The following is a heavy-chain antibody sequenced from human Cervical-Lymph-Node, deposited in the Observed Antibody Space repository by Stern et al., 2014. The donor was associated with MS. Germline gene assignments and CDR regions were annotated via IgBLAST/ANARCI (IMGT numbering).Heavy chain of an antibody. Sequence: EVQLLESGGGLVKPGGSLRLSCAASGFTFSSYSMNWVRQAPGKGLEWVSSISSSSSYIYYADSVKGRFTISRDNAKNSLYLQMNSLRAEDTAVYYCARDGSGSPTPDYWGQGTLVTVSS. J-gene: IGHJ4*02. CDR1: GFTFSSYS. CDR3: ARDGSGSPTPDY. CDR2: ISSSSSYI. V-gene: IGHV3-21*01. D-gene: IGHD3-10*01.